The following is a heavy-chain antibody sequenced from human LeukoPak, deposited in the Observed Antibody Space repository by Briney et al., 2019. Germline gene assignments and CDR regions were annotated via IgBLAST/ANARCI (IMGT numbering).Heavy chain of an antibody. V-gene: IGHV5-51*01. D-gene: IGHD3-3*01. Sequence: KGGESLKISCKGSGYSFTSYWIGGGRQLPGKGLEWMGIIYPGDSDTRYSPSFQGQVTISADKSISTAYLQWSSLKASDTAMYYCARPNGAYDFWSGPPGVFDYWGQGTLVTVSS. CDR2: IYPGDSDT. CDR1: GYSFTSYW. J-gene: IGHJ4*02. CDR3: ARPNGAYDFWSGPPGVFDY.